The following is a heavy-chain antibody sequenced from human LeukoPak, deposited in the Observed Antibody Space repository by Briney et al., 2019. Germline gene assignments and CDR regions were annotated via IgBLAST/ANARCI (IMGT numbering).Heavy chain of an antibody. J-gene: IGHJ3*02. CDR2: INHSGST. D-gene: IGHD6-13*01. V-gene: IGHV4-34*01. CDR3: ARGGGIAAAGTEEGDNDAFDI. CDR1: GGSFSGYY. Sequence: SETLSLTCAVYGGSFSGYYWSWIRQPPGKGLEWIGEINHSGSTNYNPSLKSRVTISVDTSKNQFSLKLSSVTAADTAVYYCARGGGIAAAGTEEGDNDAFDIWGQGTMVTVSS.